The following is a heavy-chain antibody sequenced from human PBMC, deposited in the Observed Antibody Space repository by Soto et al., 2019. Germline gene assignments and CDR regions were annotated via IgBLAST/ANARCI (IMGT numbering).Heavy chain of an antibody. CDR1: GFTFSSYS. J-gene: IGHJ6*02. Sequence: GGSLRLSCAASGFTFSSYSMNWVRQAPGKGLEWVSSMSSSSSYIYYADSVKGRFTISRDNAKNSLYLQMNSLRAEDTAVYYCARETSIAAIGMDVWGQGTTVTVSS. CDR2: MSSSSSYI. CDR3: ARETSIAAIGMDV. V-gene: IGHV3-21*01. D-gene: IGHD6-6*01.